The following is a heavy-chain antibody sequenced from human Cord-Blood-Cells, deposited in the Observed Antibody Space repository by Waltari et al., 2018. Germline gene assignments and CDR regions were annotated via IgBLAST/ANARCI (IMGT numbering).Heavy chain of an antibody. CDR3: ARGIRGNGLDY. D-gene: IGHD3-10*01. V-gene: IGHV4-34*01. CDR1: GGPFSGCY. CDR2: INHSGST. J-gene: IGHJ4*02. Sequence: QVQLQQWGAGLLKPSETLSLTCAVYGGPFSGCYWSWIRQPPGKGLEWIGEINHSGSTNYNPSLKSRVTISVDTSKNQFSLKLSSVTAADTAVYYCARGIRGNGLDYWGQGTLVTVSS.